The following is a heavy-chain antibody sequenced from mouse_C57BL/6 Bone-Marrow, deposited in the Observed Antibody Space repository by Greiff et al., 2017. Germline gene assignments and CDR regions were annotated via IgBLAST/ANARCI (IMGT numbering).Heavy chain of an antibody. CDR2: INPNNGGT. J-gene: IGHJ1*03. D-gene: IGHD1-1*01. V-gene: IGHV1-22*01. CDR3: ASGYYGSSPGYFDV. CDR1: GYTFTDHN. Sequence: EVQRVESGPELVKPGASVKMSCKASGYTFTDHNMHWVKQSHGKSLEWIGYINPNNGGTSYNQKFKGKATLTVNKSSSTAYMELRSLTSEDSAVYYCASGYYGSSPGYFDVWGTGTTVTVSS.